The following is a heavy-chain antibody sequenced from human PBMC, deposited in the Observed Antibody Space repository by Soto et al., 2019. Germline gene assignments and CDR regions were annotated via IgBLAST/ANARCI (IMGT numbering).Heavy chain of an antibody. V-gene: IGHV4-61*01. D-gene: IGHD6-13*01. CDR2: IYYSGSP. CDR1: GGSVSSGSYY. J-gene: IGHJ6*02. CDR3: ARDVVLHAIAAAGMGYYYYCMDV. Sequence: SETLSLTCTVSGGSVSSGSYYWSWIRQPPGKGLAWLGDIYYSGSPKYNPSLKIRVTISVDTSKNQFSLKLSSVTAADTAVYYCARDVVLHAIAAAGMGYYYYCMDVWGQGPTVTVSS.